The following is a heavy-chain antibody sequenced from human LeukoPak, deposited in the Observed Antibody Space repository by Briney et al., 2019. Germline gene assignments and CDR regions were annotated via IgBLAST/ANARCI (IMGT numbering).Heavy chain of an antibody. CDR3: ARGGLLWFGELPRWFDP. Sequence: SVKVSCKASGGTFCSYAISWVRQAPGQGLEWMGGIIPIFGTANYAQKFQGRVTITADKSTSTAYMELSSLRSEDTAVYYCARGGLLWFGELPRWFDPWGQGTLVTVSS. CDR2: IIPIFGTA. CDR1: GGTFCSYA. D-gene: IGHD3-10*01. V-gene: IGHV1-69*06. J-gene: IGHJ5*02.